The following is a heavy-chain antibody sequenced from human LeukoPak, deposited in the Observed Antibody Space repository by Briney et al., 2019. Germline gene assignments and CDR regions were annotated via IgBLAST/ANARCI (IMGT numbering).Heavy chain of an antibody. J-gene: IGHJ4*02. CDR3: ARVYGDALGY. V-gene: IGHV3-21*01. D-gene: IGHD4-17*01. CDR1: GFSFSSYN. CDR2: ITSSSTYT. Sequence: GGSLRLSCAASGFSFSSYNMNWVRQTPGKGLEWVSSITSSSTYTFYADSVKGRFTISRDNAKNSLYLQMNSLRAEDTAVYYCARVYGDALGYWGQGTLVTVSS.